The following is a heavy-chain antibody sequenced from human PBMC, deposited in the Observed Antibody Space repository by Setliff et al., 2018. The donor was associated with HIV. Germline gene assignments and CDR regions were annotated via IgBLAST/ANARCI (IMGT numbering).Heavy chain of an antibody. D-gene: IGHD3-22*01. CDR2: MHTSGST. J-gene: IGHJ4*02. Sequence: PSETLSLTCTSSGDSISGYYWSWIRQPAGKGLEWIGRMHTSGSTYYNPSLRSRVTIPLDTSKNQFSLQLSSVTAADTAVYFCARASTRIGYDSSGYPFDYWGQGTRVTVSS. CDR1: GDSISGYY. CDR3: ARASTRIGYDSSGYPFDY. V-gene: IGHV4-4*07.